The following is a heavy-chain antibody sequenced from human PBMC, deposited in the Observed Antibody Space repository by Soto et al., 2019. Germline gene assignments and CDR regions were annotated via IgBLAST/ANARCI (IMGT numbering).Heavy chain of an antibody. D-gene: IGHD5-12*01. CDR2: IYYSGST. J-gene: IGHJ6*02. V-gene: IGHV4-59*01. CDR1: GDSIRSYY. CDR3: ARAYGGFDNGLDV. Sequence: LSLTCTVSGDSIRSYYWTWIRQPPGKGLELIGYIYYSGSTRYNPSLKSRVTISVDMSKNQFSLKLSSVIAADTAVYYCARAYGGFDNGLDVWGQGTAVTV.